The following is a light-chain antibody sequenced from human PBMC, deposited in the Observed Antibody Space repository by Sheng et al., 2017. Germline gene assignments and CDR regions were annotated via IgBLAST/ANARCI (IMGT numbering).Light chain of an antibody. Sequence: EIVVTQSPATLSVSPGERATLSCRASQSVSSNLAWYQQKPGQVPRLLIYGASTRATGIPARFSGSGSGTEFTLTISSLQSEDFAVYYCQQSYNTPPTFGQGTKVDIK. V-gene: IGKV3-15*01. CDR1: QSVSSN. CDR2: GAS. CDR3: QQSYNTPPT. J-gene: IGKJ1*01.